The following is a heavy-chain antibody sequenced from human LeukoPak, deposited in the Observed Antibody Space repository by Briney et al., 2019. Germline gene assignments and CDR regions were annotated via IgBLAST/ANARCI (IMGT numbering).Heavy chain of an antibody. CDR1: GCSFTSYW. CDR3: ARSIAAAGNSHFDY. V-gene: IGHV5-51*01. J-gene: IGHJ4*02. Sequence: GGSLKISCKGAGCSFTSYWIGWVRQMPGKGVEWMGVIYPGDSDTRYSPSFQGQVTISADKSISTAYLQWSSLKASDTAMYYCARSIAAAGNSHFDYWGQGTLVTVSS. CDR2: IYPGDSDT. D-gene: IGHD6-13*01.